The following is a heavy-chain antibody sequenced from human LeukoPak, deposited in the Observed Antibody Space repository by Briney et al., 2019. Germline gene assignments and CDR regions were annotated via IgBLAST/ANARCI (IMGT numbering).Heavy chain of an antibody. CDR2: VSGIVGST. CDR1: GFTLSSYA. D-gene: IGHD3-10*01. Sequence: GGSLRLSCPASGFTLSSYAMSWVRQAPRKGREWVASVSGIVGSTYYTASVKGRFTISRHNSKNTLYLQMNSLRAEHTAVYYWERWGELMLRGFDYWGQGTLVTVSS. CDR3: ERWGELMLRGFDY. V-gene: IGHV3-23*01. J-gene: IGHJ4*02.